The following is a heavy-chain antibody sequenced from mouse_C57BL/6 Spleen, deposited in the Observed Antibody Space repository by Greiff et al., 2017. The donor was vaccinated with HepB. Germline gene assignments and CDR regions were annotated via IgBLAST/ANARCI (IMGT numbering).Heavy chain of an antibody. CDR1: GYTFTSYW. Sequence: QVQLQQPGAELVKPGASVKLSYKASGYTFTSYWMQWVKQRPGQGLEWIGEIDPSDSYTNYNQKFKGKATLTVDTSSTTAYMQLSSLTSEDSAVYYCARRTVAPYFDVWGTGTTVTVSS. CDR3: ARRTVAPYFDV. D-gene: IGHD1-1*01. V-gene: IGHV1-50*01. CDR2: IDPSDSYT. J-gene: IGHJ1*03.